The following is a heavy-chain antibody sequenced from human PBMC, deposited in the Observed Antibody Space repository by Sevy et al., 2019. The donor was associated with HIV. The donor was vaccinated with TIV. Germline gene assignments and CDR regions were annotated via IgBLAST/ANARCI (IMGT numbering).Heavy chain of an antibody. V-gene: IGHV4-59*01. D-gene: IGHD6-13*01. CDR3: AWGRGQQLIPPYYYYYYMDV. CDR1: GGSISSYY. Sequence: SETLSLTCTVSGGSISSYYWSWIRQPPGKGLEWIGYIYYSESTNYNPSLKSRVTISVDTSKNQFSLRLSSVTAADTAVYYCAWGRGQQLIPPYYYYYYMDVWGKGTTVTVSS. J-gene: IGHJ6*03. CDR2: IYYSEST.